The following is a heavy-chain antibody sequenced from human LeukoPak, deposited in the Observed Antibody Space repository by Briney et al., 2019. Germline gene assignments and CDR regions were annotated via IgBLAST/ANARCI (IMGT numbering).Heavy chain of an antibody. CDR2: ISYDGSNK. V-gene: IGHV3-30-3*01. J-gene: IGHJ6*02. D-gene: IGHD3-3*01. CDR3: ARDLRFLEWLPPGGGGMDA. Sequence: GRSLRLSCAASGFTFSSYAMHWVRQAPGRGLEWVAVISYDGSNKYYADSVKGRFTISRDNSKNTLYLQMNSLRAEDTAVYYCARDLRFLEWLPPGGGGMDAWGQGTTVTVSS. CDR1: GFTFSSYA.